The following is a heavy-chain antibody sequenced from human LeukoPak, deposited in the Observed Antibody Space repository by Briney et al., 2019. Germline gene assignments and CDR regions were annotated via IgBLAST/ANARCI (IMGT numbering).Heavy chain of an antibody. CDR3: ARGRRWFGELLRVYFDY. CDR1: GGSFSGYY. V-gene: IGHV4-34*01. CDR2: INHSGST. Sequence: SETLPLTCAVYGGSFSGYYWSWIRQPPGKGLEWIGEINHSGSTNYNPSLKSRVTISVDTSKNQFSLKLSSVTAADTAVYYCARGRRWFGELLRVYFDYWGQGTLVTVSS. J-gene: IGHJ4*02. D-gene: IGHD3-10*01.